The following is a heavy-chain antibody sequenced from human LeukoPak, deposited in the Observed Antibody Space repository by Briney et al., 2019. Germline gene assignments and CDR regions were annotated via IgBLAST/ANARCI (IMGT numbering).Heavy chain of an antibody. Sequence: SETLSLTCTVSGGSISGSSYYWGWIRQPPGKGLEWIGSFYSGGSTYYNPSLKSRVTISEDTSKNQFSLKMTSVTAADTAVYYCAKTLARGVLGFDYWGQGTLVTVSS. D-gene: IGHD3-16*01. CDR3: AKTLARGVLGFDY. V-gene: IGHV4-39*07. CDR1: GGSISGSSYY. J-gene: IGHJ4*02. CDR2: FYSGGST.